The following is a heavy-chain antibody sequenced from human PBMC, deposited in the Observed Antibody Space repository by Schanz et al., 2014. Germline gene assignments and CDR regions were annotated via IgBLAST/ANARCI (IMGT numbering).Heavy chain of an antibody. D-gene: IGHD3-3*01. CDR2: VSRSTPDI. V-gene: IGHV3-48*01. J-gene: IGHJ4*02. Sequence: EVQLLESGGGLVQPGGSLRLSCAASGFTLSSYGMHWVRQAPGKGLEWVSYVSRSTPDIYYADSVKGRFTMSRDNAKNSVFLQINSLRAEDTAVYYCVRDSFFAFDYWGQGTLVTVSS. CDR3: VRDSFFAFDY. CDR1: GFTLSSYG.